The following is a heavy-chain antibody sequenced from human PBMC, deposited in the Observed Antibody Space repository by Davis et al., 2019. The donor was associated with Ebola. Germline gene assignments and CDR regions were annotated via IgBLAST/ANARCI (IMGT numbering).Heavy chain of an antibody. D-gene: IGHD4-17*01. CDR1: GFTFSSYA. CDR2: ISGSGGST. J-gene: IGHJ4*02. V-gene: IGHV3-23*01. Sequence: GESLKISCAASGFTFSSYAMSWVRQAPGKGLEWVSAISGSGGSTYYADSVKGRFTISRDNSKNTLYLQMNSLRAEDTAVYYCARHDYGDSHFDTGAREPWSPSPQ. CDR3: ARHDYGDSHFDT.